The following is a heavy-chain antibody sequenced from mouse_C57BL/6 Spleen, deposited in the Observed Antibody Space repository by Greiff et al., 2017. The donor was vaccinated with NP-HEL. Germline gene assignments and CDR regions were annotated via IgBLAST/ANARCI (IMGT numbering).Heavy chain of an antibody. Sequence: QVQLQQSGAELVRPGASVTLSCKASGYTFTDYEMHWVKQTPVHGLEWIGAIDPETGGTAYNQKFKGKAILTADKSSSTAYMELRSLTSEDSAVYYGTRGYDGYSKYYLDYWGQGTTLTVSS. D-gene: IGHD2-3*01. CDR2: IDPETGGT. CDR3: TRGYDGYSKYYLDY. CDR1: GYTFTDYE. J-gene: IGHJ2*01. V-gene: IGHV1-15*01.